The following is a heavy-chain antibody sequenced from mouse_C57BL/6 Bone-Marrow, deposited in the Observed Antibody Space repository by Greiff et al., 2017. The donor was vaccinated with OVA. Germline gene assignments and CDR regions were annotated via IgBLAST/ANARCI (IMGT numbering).Heavy chain of an antibody. CDR1: GYTFTDYE. CDR2: IDPETGGN. D-gene: IGHD2-5*01. V-gene: IGHV1-15*01. J-gene: IGHJ4*01. CDR3: TRGYSNYYAIDY. Sequence: VQRVESGAELVRPGASVTLSCKASGYTFTDYEMHWVKQTPVHGLEWIGAIDPETGGNAYNQKFKGKAILTADKSSSTAYMELRSLTSEDSSVYYCTRGYSNYYAIDYWGQGTSVTVSS.